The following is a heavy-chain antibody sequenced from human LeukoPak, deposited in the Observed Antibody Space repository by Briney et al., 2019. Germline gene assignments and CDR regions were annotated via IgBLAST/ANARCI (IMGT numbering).Heavy chain of an antibody. Sequence: SETLSLTCNVSGDSIGSSSYYWGWIRQTPEKGLEWIGSIFYSGSTYYTPPLKSRVTMSLDTSKNQFSLRLTSVTAADTAVYYCARQVAIVEPTDPNWFDSWGQGTLVTVSS. CDR1: GDSIGSSSYY. J-gene: IGHJ5*01. V-gene: IGHV4-39*07. D-gene: IGHD1-26*01. CDR3: ARQVAIVEPTDPNWFDS. CDR2: IFYSGST.